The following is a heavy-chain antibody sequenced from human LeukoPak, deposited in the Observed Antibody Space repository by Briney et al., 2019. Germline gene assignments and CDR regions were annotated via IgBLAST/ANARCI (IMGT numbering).Heavy chain of an antibody. Sequence: PGGSLRLSCAASGFTFSSAWMRWVRQAPGKGLEWVGNVNQDGSGKYYVDSVKGRFTISKDNAKNSLYLQMNSLRAEDTAVYYCTSANYGPAYWGQGTLVTVSS. CDR3: TSANYGPAY. V-gene: IGHV3-7*01. D-gene: IGHD5-24*01. CDR2: VNQDGSGK. CDR1: GFTFSSAW. J-gene: IGHJ4*02.